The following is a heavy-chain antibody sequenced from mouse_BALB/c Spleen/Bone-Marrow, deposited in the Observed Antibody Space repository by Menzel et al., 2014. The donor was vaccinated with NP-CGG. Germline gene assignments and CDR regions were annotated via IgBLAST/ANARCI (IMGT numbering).Heavy chain of an antibody. CDR3: ARDTMITYYYAMDY. V-gene: IGHV5-6*01. CDR1: GFTFSGYG. CDR2: ISSGGSYT. Sequence: EVKLVESGGDLVKPGGSLKLSCAASGFTFSGYGMSWVRQTPDKRLEWVATISSGGSYTYYPDSVKGRFTISRDNSKNTLYLQMSSLKSEDTAMYYCARDTMITYYYAMDYWGQGTSVTVSS. D-gene: IGHD2-4*01. J-gene: IGHJ4*01.